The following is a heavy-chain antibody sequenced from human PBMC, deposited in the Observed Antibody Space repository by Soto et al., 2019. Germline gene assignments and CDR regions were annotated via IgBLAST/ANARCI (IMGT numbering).Heavy chain of an antibody. J-gene: IGHJ3*02. V-gene: IGHV3-23*01. CDR1: GFTFSSYA. CDR3: AKDLRPRITMIVVVINAFDI. D-gene: IGHD3-22*01. Sequence: GGSLRLSCAASGFTFSSYAMSWVRQAPGKGLEWVSAISGSGGSTYYADSVKGRFTISGDNSKNTLYLQMNSLRAEDTAVYYCAKDLRPRITMIVVVINAFDIWGQGTMVTVSS. CDR2: ISGSGGST.